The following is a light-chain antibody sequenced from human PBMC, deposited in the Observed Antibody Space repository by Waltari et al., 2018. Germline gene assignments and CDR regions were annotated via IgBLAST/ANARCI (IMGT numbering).Light chain of an antibody. CDR1: QSVFKY. J-gene: IGKJ4*01. V-gene: IGKV3-11*01. CDR3: QQGSILPLT. CDR2: DTS. Sequence: ELVLTPSPATLSLSAGERVTLSCRASQSVFKYLAWYQLKPGQAPRLLIYDTSKRATGIPARFSGSGSGTDFTLTISNLETDDFALYYCQQGSILPLTFGGGTKVKIK.